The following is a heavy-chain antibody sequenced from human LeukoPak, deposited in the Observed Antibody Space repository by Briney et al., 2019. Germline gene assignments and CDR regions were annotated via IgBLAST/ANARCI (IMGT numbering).Heavy chain of an antibody. CDR1: GGSISIYY. CDR2: IYTSGNT. CDR3: ARGTTFDQ. J-gene: IGHJ4*02. Sequence: SETLSLTCTVCGGSISIYYWSWIRQPAGKGLEWIGRIYTSGNTNYNPSLKSRVTMSLDKSKAQFSLKLSSVTAADTAVYYCARGTTFDQWGQGTLVTVSS. V-gene: IGHV4-4*07. D-gene: IGHD1-1*01.